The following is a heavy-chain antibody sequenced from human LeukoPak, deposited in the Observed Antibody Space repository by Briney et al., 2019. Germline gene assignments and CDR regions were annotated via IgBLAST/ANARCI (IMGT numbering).Heavy chain of an antibody. CDR1: GFTFSSYA. D-gene: IGHD2-2*03. CDR2: ISGSGGST. Sequence: GGSLRPSCAASGFTFSSYAMSWVRQAPGKGLEWVSAISGSGGSTYYADSVKGRFAISRDNSKNTLYLQMNSLRAEDTAVYYCARVDIVVVPAAHYYYGMDVWGQGTTVTVSS. V-gene: IGHV3-23*01. J-gene: IGHJ6*02. CDR3: ARVDIVVVPAAHYYYGMDV.